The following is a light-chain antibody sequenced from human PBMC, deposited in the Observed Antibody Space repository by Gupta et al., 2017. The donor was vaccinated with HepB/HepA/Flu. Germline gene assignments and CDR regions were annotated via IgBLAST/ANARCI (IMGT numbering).Light chain of an antibody. Sequence: NFVLTQPRSVSESPGKTATISCTRSSGSIASNFVQWYQLRPGSSPRTVMYEHYQRPSEVPDRFSGSIDRSSNSAYLIISGLQTEDESDYYCQYSNGTVGMFGGGTKLTVL. V-gene: IGLV6-57*01. CDR3: QYSNGTVGM. CDR2: EHY. J-gene: IGLJ3*02. CDR1: SGSIASNF.